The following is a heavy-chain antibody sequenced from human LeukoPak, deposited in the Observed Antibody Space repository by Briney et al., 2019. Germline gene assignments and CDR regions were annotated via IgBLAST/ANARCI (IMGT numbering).Heavy chain of an antibody. V-gene: IGHV3-15*01. CDR1: GFTFSHYS. CDR2: IKSKTDGGTT. Sequence: GGSLRLSCAASGFTFSHYSMNWVRQAPGKGLEWVGRIKSKTDGGTTDYAAPVKGRFTISRDDSKNTLYLQMNSLKTEDTAVYYCTTLYYDILTGHYWVPGWGQGTLVTVSS. CDR3: TTLYYDILTGHYWVPG. D-gene: IGHD3-9*01. J-gene: IGHJ4*02.